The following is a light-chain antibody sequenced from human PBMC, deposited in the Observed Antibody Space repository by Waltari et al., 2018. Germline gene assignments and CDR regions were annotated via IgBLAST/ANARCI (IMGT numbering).Light chain of an antibody. Sequence: SSELAQDPAVSVALGQTVRITCQGDSLRSNYASWYQQMPGQAPVLVIYSNDIRPSGISDRFSGSSSGNTASLTIAGAQAEEEADYYCNCRDSSGNLVVFGGGTKLTVL. J-gene: IGLJ2*01. CDR2: SND. CDR3: NCRDSSGNLVV. CDR1: SLRSNY. V-gene: IGLV3-19*01.